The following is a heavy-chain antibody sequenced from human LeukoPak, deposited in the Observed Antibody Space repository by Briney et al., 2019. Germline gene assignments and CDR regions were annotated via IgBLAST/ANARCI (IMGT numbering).Heavy chain of an antibody. CDR2: MNPNSGGT. D-gene: IGHD2-8*02. CDR3: ARALVGSSRGTLDFDY. Sequence: ASVKVSCKASGYTFVCYYMHWVRQAPGQGLEWMGWMNPNSGGTNYAQKFQGRVTMTRDTSIRTAYMELSRLRSDDTAIYYCARALVGSSRGTLDFDYWGQGTLVTVSS. CDR1: GYTFVCYY. J-gene: IGHJ4*02. V-gene: IGHV1-2*02.